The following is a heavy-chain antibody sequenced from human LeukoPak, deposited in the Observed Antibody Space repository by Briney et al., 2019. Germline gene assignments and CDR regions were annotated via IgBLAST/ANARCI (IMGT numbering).Heavy chain of an antibody. CDR1: GFTFSNYW. V-gene: IGHV3-7*03. CDR3: ARDYNYLFHY. J-gene: IGHJ4*02. D-gene: IGHD5-24*01. Sequence: GGSLRLSSAASGFTFSNYWMSWVRQAPGVGLEWVANIKEDGSEKYYVDSVKGRFTISRDNAKNSLYLQMNSLRAEDTAVYYCARDYNYLFHYWGQGTLVTVSS. CDR2: IKEDGSEK.